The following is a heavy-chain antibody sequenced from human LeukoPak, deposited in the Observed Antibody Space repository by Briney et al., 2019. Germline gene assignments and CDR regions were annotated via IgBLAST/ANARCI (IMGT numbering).Heavy chain of an antibody. CDR3: AKGPVSGSRSPLDH. V-gene: IGHV3-30*18. J-gene: IGHJ4*02. Sequence: GGSLRLSCVVSGITFSSYGMHWVRQAPGKGLEWVAVISYDESNKYYADSVKGRFTISRDNSKNTLYLQMNSLRGEDTAVYYCAKGPVSGSRSPLDHWGQGTLVTVSS. CDR2: ISYDESNK. CDR1: GITFSSYG. D-gene: IGHD1-26*01.